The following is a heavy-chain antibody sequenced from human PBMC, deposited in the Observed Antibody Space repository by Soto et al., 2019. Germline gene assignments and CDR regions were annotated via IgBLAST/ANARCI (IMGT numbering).Heavy chain of an antibody. D-gene: IGHD3-22*01. CDR1: GYDFTHYW. CDR2: IYPGDAET. V-gene: IGHV5-51*01. J-gene: IGHJ4*02. Sequence: GESLKISCQGSGYDFTHYWVAWVRQTPGKGLEWMGVIYPGDAETRYSPSFQGRVTFSVDKSIDTAYLHWSSLEASDTAIYYCARVTNYVGSGDFYSFAFWGQGALVTVSA. CDR3: ARVTNYVGSGDFYSFAF.